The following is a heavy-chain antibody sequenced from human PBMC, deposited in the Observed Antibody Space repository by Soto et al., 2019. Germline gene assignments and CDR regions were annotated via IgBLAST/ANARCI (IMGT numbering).Heavy chain of an antibody. CDR3: AKGMXYDTRGYYYIGGDYLDS. J-gene: IGHJ4*02. V-gene: IGHV3-23*01. Sequence: PGGSLSLSCAGSGFPFSDYALTWVRQAPGKGLEWVSHICGSGGNTYYAYSVMARFIISRDNSKNSLILQINGLRAEDTAVYYGAKGMXYDTRGYYYIGGDYLDSWGQGTLVTVSS. CDR2: ICGSGGNT. CDR1: GFPFSDYA. D-gene: IGHD3-22*01.